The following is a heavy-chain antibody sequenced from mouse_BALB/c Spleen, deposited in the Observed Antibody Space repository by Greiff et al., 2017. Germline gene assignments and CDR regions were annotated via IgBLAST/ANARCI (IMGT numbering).Heavy chain of an antibody. CDR2: ISYSGST. V-gene: IGHV3-2*02. Sequence: EVQLQESGPGLVKPSQSLSLTCTVTGYSITCDYAWNWIRQFPGNKLEWMGYISYSGSTSYNPSLKSRISITRDTSKNQFFLQLNSVTTEDTATYYCARKKYGNYGFAYWGQGTLVTVSA. D-gene: IGHD2-10*02. J-gene: IGHJ3*01. CDR3: ARKKYGNYGFAY. CDR1: GYSITCDYA.